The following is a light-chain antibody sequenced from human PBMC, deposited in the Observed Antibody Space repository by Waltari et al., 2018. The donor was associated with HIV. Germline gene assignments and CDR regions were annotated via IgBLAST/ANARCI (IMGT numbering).Light chain of an antibody. CDR2: SNN. CDR1: TSNIGGNT. V-gene: IGLV1-44*01. CDR3: AAWDDSLKGGA. J-gene: IGLJ1*01. Sequence: QSVLAQPPSASGTPGQRVTISCSGSTSNIGGNTVSWYQQLPGTAPKLLIYSNNQPPSGVPDRVAGSTSGTSASLVISGLQSEDEADYYCAAWDDSLKGGAFGPGTKVTVL.